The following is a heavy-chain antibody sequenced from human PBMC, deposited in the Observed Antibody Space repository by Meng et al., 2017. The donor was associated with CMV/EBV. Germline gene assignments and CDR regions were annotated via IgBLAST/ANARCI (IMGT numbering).Heavy chain of an antibody. D-gene: IGHD2-2*01. CDR3: ARLKLGYCSSTSCYAPYYYCGMDV. V-gene: IGHV4-34*01. Sequence: SETLSLTCAVYGGSFSGYYWSWIRQPPGKGLEWIGEINHSGSTNYNPSLKSRVTISVDTSKNQFSLKLSPVTAADTAVYYCARLKLGYCSSTSCYAPYYYCGMDVWGQGATVTVSS. J-gene: IGHJ6*02. CDR2: INHSGST. CDR1: GGSFSGYY.